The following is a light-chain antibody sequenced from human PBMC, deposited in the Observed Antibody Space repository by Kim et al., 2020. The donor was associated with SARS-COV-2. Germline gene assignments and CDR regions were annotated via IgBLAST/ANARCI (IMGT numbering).Light chain of an antibody. CDR1: DSNIGAGYD. CDR3: QSYDSSLSGSKV. V-gene: IGLV1-40*01. Sequence: QSVLTQPPSVSGAPGQRVTISCTGSDSNIGAGYDVHWYQQRPGTAPKLLISGHNNRPSGVPDRFSDSKSGTSASLAITGLQAEDEADYYCQSYDSSLSGSKVFGGGTQLTVL. CDR2: GHN. J-gene: IGLJ2*01.